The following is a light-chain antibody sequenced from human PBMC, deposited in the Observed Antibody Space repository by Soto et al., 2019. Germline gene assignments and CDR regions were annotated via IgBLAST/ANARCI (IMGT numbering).Light chain of an antibody. Sequence: QSVLTQPPSVSGAPGQRVTISCTGSSSNIGAGYGVHWYQQLPGTAPKLLIYGNSNRPSGVPDRFSGSKSGTSASLAITGLQAEDEADYYCQSYSSSLSGSVYVFGTGTKLTVL. V-gene: IGLV1-40*01. CDR2: GNS. J-gene: IGLJ1*01. CDR3: QSYSSSLSGSVYV. CDR1: SSNIGAGYG.